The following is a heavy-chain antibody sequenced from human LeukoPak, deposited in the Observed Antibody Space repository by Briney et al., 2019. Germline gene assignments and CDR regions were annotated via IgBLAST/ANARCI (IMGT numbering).Heavy chain of an antibody. CDR1: GYTFTSYY. V-gene: IGHV1-46*01. CDR3: ARARGGNPGMNMGY. J-gene: IGHJ4*02. Sequence: ASVRVSCKASGYTFTSYYMHWVRQAPGQGLEWMGIINPSGGSTSYAQKFQGRVTMTRDTSKNQFSLKLSSVTAADTAVYYCARARGGNPGMNMGYWGQGTLVTVSS. CDR2: INPSGGST. D-gene: IGHD4-23*01.